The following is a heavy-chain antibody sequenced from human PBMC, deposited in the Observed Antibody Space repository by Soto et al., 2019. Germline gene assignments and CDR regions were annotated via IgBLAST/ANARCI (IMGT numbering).Heavy chain of an antibody. Sequence: SETLSLTCTVSGGSITSGGYYWSWIRQHPGKGREWLGYIDDSGGTCYNPSLKSRITLSVDTSTTQLSITLSSVTVADTVVYVCARKQAGYFYGIDYWGQGTLDTVSS. J-gene: IGHJ4*02. CDR2: IDDSGGT. CDR1: GGSITSGGYY. V-gene: IGHV4-31*03. CDR3: ARKQAGYFYGIDY. D-gene: IGHD3-10*01.